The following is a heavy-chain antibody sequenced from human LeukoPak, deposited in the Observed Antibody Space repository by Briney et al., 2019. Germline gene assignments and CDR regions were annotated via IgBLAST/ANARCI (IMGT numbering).Heavy chain of an antibody. CDR1: GGSISSYY. J-gene: IGHJ5*02. V-gene: IGHV4-59*01. Sequence: SETLSLTCTVSGGSISSYYWSWIRQPPGKGLEWIGYIYYSGSTNYNPSLKSRVIISVDTSKNQFSLKLSSVTAADTAVYYCARYVWGSYRFRQVWFDPWGQGTLVTVSS. CDR2: IYYSGST. CDR3: ARYVWGSYRFRQVWFDP. D-gene: IGHD3-16*02.